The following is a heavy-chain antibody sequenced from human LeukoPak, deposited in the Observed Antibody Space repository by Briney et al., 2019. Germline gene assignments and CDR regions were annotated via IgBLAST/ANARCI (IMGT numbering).Heavy chain of an antibody. D-gene: IGHD6-6*01. J-gene: IGHJ4*02. Sequence: PGGSLRLSCAASGFTFSGYWMSWVRQAPGKGLEWVANIKQDGSEKYYVDSVKGRFTISRDNAKNSLYLQMNSLRAEDTAVYYCARGVFGSSSALDYWGQGTLVTVSS. V-gene: IGHV3-7*01. CDR3: ARGVFGSSSALDY. CDR2: IKQDGSEK. CDR1: GFTFSGYW.